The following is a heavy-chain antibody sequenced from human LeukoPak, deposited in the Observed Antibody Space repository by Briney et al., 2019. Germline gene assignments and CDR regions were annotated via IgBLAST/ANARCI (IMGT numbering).Heavy chain of an antibody. CDR3: ARVPYYDSSGYYPLYFDY. J-gene: IGHJ4*02. CDR2: INPNSGGT. V-gene: IGHV1-2*02. Sequence: ASVKVSCKASGYTFTGYYMHWVRQAPGQGLEWMGWINPNSGGTNYAQKFQGRVTMTRDTSISTAYMELSRLRSDDTAVYYWARVPYYDSSGYYPLYFDYWGQGTLVTVSS. CDR1: GYTFTGYY. D-gene: IGHD3-22*01.